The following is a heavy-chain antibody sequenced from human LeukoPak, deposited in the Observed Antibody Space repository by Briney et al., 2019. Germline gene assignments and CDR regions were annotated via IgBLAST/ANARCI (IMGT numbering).Heavy chain of an antibody. CDR2: IHYSGST. CDR1: GGSISTYF. D-gene: IGHD1-20*01. J-gene: IGHJ3*02. Sequence: SETLSLTCTVSGGSISTYFWSWIRQPPGKRLEWIGNIHYSGSTNYSPSLKSRVTISVDTSKNQFSLKLSSVTAADTAVYYCARRATITGDNAFDIWGQGTMVTVSS. V-gene: IGHV4-59*08. CDR3: ARRATITGDNAFDI.